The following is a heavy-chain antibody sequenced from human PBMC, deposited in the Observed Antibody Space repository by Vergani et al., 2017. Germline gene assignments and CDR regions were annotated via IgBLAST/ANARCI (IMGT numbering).Heavy chain of an antibody. Sequence: QVQLVQSGAEVKKPGASVKVSCKASGYTFTGYYMRWVRQATGQGLEWMGWINPNSGGTHYAQTFQGRVTMTRATSISTAYMELSRLRSDDTAVSYCARYRHRIAVAVWRGDDAFDIWGQGTMVTVSS. CDR2: INPNSGGT. CDR1: GYTFTGYY. V-gene: IGHV1-2*02. J-gene: IGHJ3*02. CDR3: ARYRHRIAVAVWRGDDAFDI. D-gene: IGHD6-19*01.